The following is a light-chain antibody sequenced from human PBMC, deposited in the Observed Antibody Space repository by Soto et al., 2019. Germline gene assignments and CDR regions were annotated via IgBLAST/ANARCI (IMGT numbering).Light chain of an antibody. Sequence: QSVLTQPPSVSGAPGQRVTISCTGSSSNIGAGYDVHWYQQLPGTAPKLLIYGNSNRPSGVPDRFSGSKSGTSASLAITGLQAEDEADYYCQSYDSSLSGSVVFGGGTKAHRP. CDR3: QSYDSSLSGSVV. CDR2: GNS. CDR1: SSNIGAGYD. J-gene: IGLJ2*01. V-gene: IGLV1-40*01.